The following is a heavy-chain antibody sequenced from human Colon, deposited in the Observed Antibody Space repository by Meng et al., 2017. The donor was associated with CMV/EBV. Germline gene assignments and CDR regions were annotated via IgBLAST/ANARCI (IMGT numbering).Heavy chain of an antibody. CDR3: ARTSIAAGGTFFFDH. Sequence: GESLKISCAASGFTFSSYAMHWVRQAPGKGLEWVSTITSGGSTYYADSVKGRFTISRDNAMNSLYLQMNSLRAEDTAVYYCARTSIAAGGTFFFDHWGQGTLVTVSS. CDR2: ITSGGST. D-gene: IGHD6-13*01. J-gene: IGHJ4*02. CDR1: GFTFSSYA. V-gene: IGHV3-21*01.